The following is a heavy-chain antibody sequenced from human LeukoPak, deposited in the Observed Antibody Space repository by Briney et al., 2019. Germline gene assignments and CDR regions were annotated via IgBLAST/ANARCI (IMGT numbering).Heavy chain of an antibody. CDR1: GGSISSGSYY. Sequence: SQTLSLTCTVSGGSISSGSYYWSWIRQPGGKGLEWIGRIYTSGSTNYNPSLKSRVTISVDTSKNQFSLKLSSVTAADTAVYYCVGSSSGLPFDYWGQGTLVTVSS. CDR2: IYTSGST. V-gene: IGHV4-61*02. D-gene: IGHD3-22*01. J-gene: IGHJ4*02. CDR3: VGSSSGLPFDY.